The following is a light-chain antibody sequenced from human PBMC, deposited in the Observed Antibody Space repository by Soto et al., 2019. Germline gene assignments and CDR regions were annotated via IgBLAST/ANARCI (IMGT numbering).Light chain of an antibody. CDR3: QQSYTTPIT. J-gene: IGKJ5*01. CDR1: QTISSH. CDR2: AAS. V-gene: IGKV1-39*01. Sequence: DIEMTQSPSSLSSSVGDRVIITCRASQTISSHLNWYKQKPGKAPNLLVYAASSLQSGVPSRFTGSGSGTDFTLTTSSLQPEDFETYFCQQSYTTPITFGQGTRLEIK.